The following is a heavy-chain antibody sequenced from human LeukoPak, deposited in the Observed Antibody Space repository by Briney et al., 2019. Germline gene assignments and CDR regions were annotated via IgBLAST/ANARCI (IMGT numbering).Heavy chain of an antibody. V-gene: IGHV1-46*01. CDR2: INPSGGGT. CDR3: ARCKGGRDGFDI. J-gene: IGHJ3*02. D-gene: IGHD2/OR15-2a*01. Sequence: ASVKVSCKASGYTFTSYYMHWVRQAPGQGLEWMAIINPSGGGTSYAQKFQGRVTMTRDMSTSTVYMELTSLISEDTAVYYCARCKGGRDGFDIWGQGTMVAVSS. CDR1: GYTFTSYY.